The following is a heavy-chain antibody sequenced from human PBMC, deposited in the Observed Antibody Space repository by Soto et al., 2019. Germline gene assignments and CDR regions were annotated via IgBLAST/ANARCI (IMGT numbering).Heavy chain of an antibody. CDR1: GGSISSSSCH. CDR2: IKYSGTT. D-gene: IGHD1-26*01. Sequence: QLQLQESGPGLVKPSETLSLTCTVSGGSISSSSCHWGWIRQPPGKGLEWIASIKYSGTTFYNPSLARPVALPVDTSKTQLALKLSSVTAAETAVYYCARHGITGSYYDAFDLWGQGTMVTVSS. J-gene: IGHJ3*01. CDR3: ARHGITGSYYDAFDL. V-gene: IGHV4-39*01.